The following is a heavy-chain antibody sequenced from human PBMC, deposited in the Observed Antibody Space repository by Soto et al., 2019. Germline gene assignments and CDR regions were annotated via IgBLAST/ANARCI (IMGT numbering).Heavy chain of an antibody. Sequence: PSETLSLTCAVYAGSFSGYYWSWIRQPPGKGPEWIGEINHRGSTNYNPSLKSRVTISVDTSKNQFSLKLSSVTAADTAVYYCARVTLWYDIFPGYYSSWGQGSLVPVSS. V-gene: IGHV4-34*01. CDR3: ARVTLWYDIFPGYYSS. D-gene: IGHD3-9*01. CDR1: AGSFSGYY. J-gene: IGHJ5*02. CDR2: INHRGST.